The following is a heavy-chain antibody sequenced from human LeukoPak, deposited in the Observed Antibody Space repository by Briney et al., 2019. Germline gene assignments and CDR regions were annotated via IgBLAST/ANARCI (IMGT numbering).Heavy chain of an antibody. CDR2: MSGSGGHM. CDR3: AKVVDYYDSLDYFDY. CDR1: GFTLSSYG. D-gene: IGHD3-22*01. V-gene: IGHV3-23*01. Sequence: GGSLRLSCAASGFTLSSYGMSWVRQAPGKGLEWVSAMSGSGGHMYYTDSVKGRFTISRDNSKNTLYLQMNSLRAEDTAVYYCAKVVDYYDSLDYFDYWGQGTLVTVSS. J-gene: IGHJ4*02.